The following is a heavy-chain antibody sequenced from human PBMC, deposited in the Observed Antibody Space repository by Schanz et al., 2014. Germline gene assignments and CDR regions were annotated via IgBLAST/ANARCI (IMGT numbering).Heavy chain of an antibody. CDR3: AKDLEPQCGGDCPLT. CDR2: ISYDGSFE. V-gene: IGHV3-30*04. CDR1: GFTFSSYA. D-gene: IGHD2-21*02. J-gene: IGHJ4*02. Sequence: QVQLVESGGGVVQPGESLRLSCSASGFTFSSYAMHWVRQAPGKGLEWVAFISYDGSFEDYLDSVKGRFTISRDNSKNTLYLQMSSLRGEDTAVYYCAKDLEPQCGGDCPLTWGQGTLVTVSS.